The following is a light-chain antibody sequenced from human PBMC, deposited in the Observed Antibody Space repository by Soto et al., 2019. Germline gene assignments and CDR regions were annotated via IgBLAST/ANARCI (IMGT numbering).Light chain of an antibody. Sequence: DIQMTQSPSTLSGSVGDRVTITCRASQTISSWLAWYQQKPGKAPKLLIYKASTLKSGVPSRFSGSESGTEFTLTISSLQHDDFATYYCQHYNSYSEAFCQGTKVELK. CDR2: KAS. CDR3: QHYNSYSEA. V-gene: IGKV1-5*03. J-gene: IGKJ1*01. CDR1: QTISSW.